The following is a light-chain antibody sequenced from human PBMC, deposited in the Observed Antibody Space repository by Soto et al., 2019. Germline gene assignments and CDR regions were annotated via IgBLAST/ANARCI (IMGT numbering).Light chain of an antibody. V-gene: IGKV3-15*01. CDR3: QQGHNWPLT. Sequence: EIVMTQSPATLSASPGESATLSCRASQSISSELAWYQQKPGHPPRPLIYGASIRATGVPARFTGSGSGSDFTLPIGGLQSEDFAVYYCQQGHNWPLTFGQGTRLEI. CDR2: GAS. J-gene: IGKJ2*01. CDR1: QSISSE.